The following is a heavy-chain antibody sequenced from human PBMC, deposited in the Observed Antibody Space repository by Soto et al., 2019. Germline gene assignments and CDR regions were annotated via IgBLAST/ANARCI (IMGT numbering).Heavy chain of an antibody. CDR3: AKDNGIAAAGSLRDYYYGMDV. Sequence: GSLRLSCAASGFTFSSYAMSWVRQAPGKGLEWVSAISGSGGSTYYADSVKGRFTISRDNSKNTLYLQMNSLRAEDTAVYYCAKDNGIAAAGSLRDYYYGMDVWGQGTTVTVSS. CDR2: ISGSGGST. D-gene: IGHD6-13*01. J-gene: IGHJ6*02. CDR1: GFTFSSYA. V-gene: IGHV3-23*01.